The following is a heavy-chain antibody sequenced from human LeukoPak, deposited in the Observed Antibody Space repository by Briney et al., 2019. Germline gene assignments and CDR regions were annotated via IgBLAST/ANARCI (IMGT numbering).Heavy chain of an antibody. V-gene: IGHV4-34*01. D-gene: IGHD3-3*01. CDR2: INHSGST. CDR3: AGVLRFLEWSSTN. J-gene: IGHJ4*02. CDR1: GGSFSGYY. Sequence: SETLSLTCAVYGGSFSGYYWSWIRQPPGKGLEWIGEINHSGSTNYNPSLKSRVTISVDTSKNQFSLKLSSVTAADTAVYYCAGVLRFLEWSSTNWGQGTLVTVSS.